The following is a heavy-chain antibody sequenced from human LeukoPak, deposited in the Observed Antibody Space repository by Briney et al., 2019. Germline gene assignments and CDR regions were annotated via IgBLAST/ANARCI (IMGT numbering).Heavy chain of an antibody. J-gene: IGHJ1*01. V-gene: IGHV1-46*01. D-gene: IGHD2-2*01. CDR2: INPSGGST. Sequence: ASVKVSCKASGYTFTSYYMHWVRQAPGQGLEWMGIINPSGGSTSYAQKFQGRVTMTRDTSTSTVYMELSSLRSEDTAVYYCARVQYCSSTSCYWYFQHWGQGTLVTVSS. CDR1: GYTFTSYY. CDR3: ARVQYCSSTSCYWYFQH.